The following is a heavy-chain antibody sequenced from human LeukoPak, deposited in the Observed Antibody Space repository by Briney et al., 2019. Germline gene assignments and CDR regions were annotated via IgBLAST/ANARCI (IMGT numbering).Heavy chain of an antibody. J-gene: IGHJ4*02. CDR1: VGSFSDYY. CDR2: INRSGTT. CDR3: ARIVVLTGGGQ. Sequence: SESLSLTCGVCVGSFSDYYCSWIRQPPGKGLEWIGEINRSGTTNYNPSLKSRVTMSVDTSKSQFSLRVSSVTAADTAVYFCARIVVLTGGGQWGQGTLVIVSS. V-gene: IGHV4-34*01. D-gene: IGHD2-21*02.